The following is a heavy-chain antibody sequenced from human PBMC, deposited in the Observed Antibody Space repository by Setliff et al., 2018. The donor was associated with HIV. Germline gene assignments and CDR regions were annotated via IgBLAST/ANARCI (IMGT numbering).Heavy chain of an antibody. CDR3: ARSLPQRSYFDY. J-gene: IGHJ4*02. V-gene: IGHV1-46*02. Sequence: ASVKVSCKASGYTFNNFYLHWVRLAPGQGLEWMGMVNPSGGSTVYAQKFQGRVTMTRDTSITTAYVELSSLRSDDTAVYYCARSLPQRSYFDYWGQGTLVTVSS. CDR2: VNPSGGST. D-gene: IGHD1-26*01. CDR1: GYTFNNFY.